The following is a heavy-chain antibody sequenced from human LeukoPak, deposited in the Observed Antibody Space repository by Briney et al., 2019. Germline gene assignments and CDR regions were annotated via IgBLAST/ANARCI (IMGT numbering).Heavy chain of an antibody. Sequence: GESLKISCKGSGYSFTAYWIGWVRQMPGKGLEWMGIIYPGDSDTRYSPSFQGQVSISADRSISTAYLQWSSLKASDTAMYYCATGSYSDYFDYWGQGTLVTVSS. CDR3: ATGSYSDYFDY. CDR2: IYPGDSDT. CDR1: GYSFTAYW. V-gene: IGHV5-51*01. D-gene: IGHD3-10*01. J-gene: IGHJ4*02.